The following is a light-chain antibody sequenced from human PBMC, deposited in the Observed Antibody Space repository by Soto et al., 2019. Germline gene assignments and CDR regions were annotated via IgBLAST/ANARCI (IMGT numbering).Light chain of an antibody. CDR2: GAS. CDR3: NNYYKCTKCK. Sequence: ILVTQSRSALYVSPGERGVVCCRASQNIGTNLVWYQQKPGHAPRLLLYGASTRATGVPARFSGSGSGPDFTIHVSTMSSEDFEAYSCNNYYKCTKCKFGLGT. CDR1: QNIGTN. J-gene: IGKJ1*01. V-gene: IGKV3-15*01.